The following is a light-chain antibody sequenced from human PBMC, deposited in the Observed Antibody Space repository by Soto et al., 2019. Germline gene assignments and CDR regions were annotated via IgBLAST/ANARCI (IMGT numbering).Light chain of an antibody. J-gene: IGKJ1*01. Sequence: EIVLTQSPGTLSFSPGERATLSCRASQSITNNYLAWYQQKAGQVPRLLLYVASTRPTGIPDRFSGSGSGTDFTLTITRLEPEDFAVYYCQHYGSSPRTFGQGTKVEIK. CDR3: QHYGSSPRT. CDR1: QSITNNY. CDR2: VAS. V-gene: IGKV3-20*01.